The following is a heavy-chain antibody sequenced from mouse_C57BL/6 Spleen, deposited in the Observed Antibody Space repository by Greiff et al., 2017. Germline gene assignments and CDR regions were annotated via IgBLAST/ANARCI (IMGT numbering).Heavy chain of an antibody. D-gene: IGHD1-1*01. J-gene: IGHJ2*01. V-gene: IGHV1-64*01. CDR2: IHPNSGRT. CDR1: GYTFTGYC. Sequence: VQLQQPGAELVKPGASVKLSCKASGYTFTGYCMHWVKQRPGQGLEWIGMIHPNSGRTNYNEKFKGKATLTVDKSSSTAYMQLSSLTSEDSAFYYCARTTDEASYSLDYWGQGTTLTVSS. CDR3: ARTTDEASYSLDY.